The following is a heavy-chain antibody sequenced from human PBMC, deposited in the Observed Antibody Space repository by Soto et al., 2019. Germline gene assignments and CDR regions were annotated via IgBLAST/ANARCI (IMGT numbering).Heavy chain of an antibody. V-gene: IGHV1-18*01. CDR1: GYTFTSYG. J-gene: IGHJ3*02. Sequence: AXVKVSCKASGYTFTSYGIRWVRQAPGQGLEWMGWISAYNGNTNYAQKLQGRVTMTTDTSTSTAYMELRSLRSDDTAVYYCARDFSPFPDAFDIWGQGTMVTVSS. CDR3: ARDFSPFPDAFDI. CDR2: ISAYNGNT.